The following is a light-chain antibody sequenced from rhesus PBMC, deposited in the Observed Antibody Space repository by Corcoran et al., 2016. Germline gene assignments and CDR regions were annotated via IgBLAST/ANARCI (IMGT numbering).Light chain of an antibody. CDR3: QQHNSYPRT. Sequence: DIQMTQSPSSLSASVGDRVTITCRASQGISSYLAWYQQKPGKAPKLLIYAASTLQSGVPSRFSGSGSGTEFTLTISSLQPEDVATYYCQQHNSYPRTFGQGTKVEIK. J-gene: IGKJ1*01. CDR1: QGISSY. CDR2: AAS. V-gene: IGKV1-25*01.